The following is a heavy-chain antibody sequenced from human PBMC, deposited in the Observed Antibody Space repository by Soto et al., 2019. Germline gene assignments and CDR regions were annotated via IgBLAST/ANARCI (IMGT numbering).Heavy chain of an antibody. D-gene: IGHD1-26*01. CDR3: ASGRGLLLASN. V-gene: IGHV3-53*01. CDR1: GFTVSSNY. CDR2: IYSGGST. Sequence: EVQLVESGGVVVQPGGSLRLSCAASGFTVSSNYMSWVRQAPGKGLEWVSIIYSGGSTYYTDSVKGRFTISRDNSKNTLYLQMNSLRAEDTAVYYCASGRGLLLASNWGQGTMVTVSS. J-gene: IGHJ3*01.